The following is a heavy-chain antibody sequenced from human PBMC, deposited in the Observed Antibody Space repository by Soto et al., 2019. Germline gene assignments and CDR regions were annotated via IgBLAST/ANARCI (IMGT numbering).Heavy chain of an antibody. CDR1: GDSVSSDSYF. J-gene: IGHJ5*02. D-gene: IGHD1-26*01. V-gene: IGHV4-61*01. CDR3: ARIIVGVTVDL. Sequence: PSQTLSLTCTVSGDSVSSDSYFWTLIRQPPGKGLEWIAYISSTGDTNYNPSLKSRVTISVDTSTNQFFLTLTSVTAADTALYFCARIIVGVTVDLWGQGSLVTVSS. CDR2: ISSTGDT.